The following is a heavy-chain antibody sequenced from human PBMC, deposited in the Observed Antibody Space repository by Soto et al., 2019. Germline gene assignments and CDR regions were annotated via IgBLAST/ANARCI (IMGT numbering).Heavy chain of an antibody. D-gene: IGHD3-10*01. CDR1: GFTFSSYG. V-gene: IGHV3-23*01. Sequence: PGGSLRLSCAASGFTFSSYGMSWVRQAPGKGLEWVSAISGSGGSTYYADSVKGRFTISRDNSKNTLYLQMNSLRAEDTAVYYCAKDLLLWFGDPRGAFDIWGQGTMVTVSS. CDR3: AKDLLLWFGDPRGAFDI. J-gene: IGHJ3*02. CDR2: ISGSGGST.